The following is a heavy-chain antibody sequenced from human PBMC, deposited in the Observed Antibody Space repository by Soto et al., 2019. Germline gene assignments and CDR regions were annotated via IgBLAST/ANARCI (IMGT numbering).Heavy chain of an antibody. J-gene: IGHJ4*02. D-gene: IGHD6-19*01. CDR2: INPSCGST. V-gene: IGHV1-46*01. Sequence: QVQLVQSGAEVKKPGASVKVSCMASGYTFTSYYMHWVRQAPGQGLEWMGIINPSCGSTSFAQKFQGRVTMTRDTSTSTVYMELSSLRSEDTAVYYCARDGRSSYSSVWYYFDYWGQGTLVTVSS. CDR1: GYTFTSYY. CDR3: ARDGRSSYSSVWYYFDY.